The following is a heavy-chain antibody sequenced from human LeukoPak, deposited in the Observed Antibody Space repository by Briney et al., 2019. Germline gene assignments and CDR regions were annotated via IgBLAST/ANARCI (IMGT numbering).Heavy chain of an antibody. J-gene: IGHJ6*02. CDR2: ISGSGGST. CDR1: GFTFSSYA. CDR3: AKGGVRYYYDSSHYYGMDA. D-gene: IGHD3-22*01. Sequence: GGSLRLSCAASGFTFSSYAMSWVRQAPGKGLEWVSAISGSGGSTYYADSVKGRFTISRDNSKNTLYLQMNSLRAEDTAVYYCAKGGVRYYYDSSHYYGMDAWGQGTTVTVSS. V-gene: IGHV3-23*01.